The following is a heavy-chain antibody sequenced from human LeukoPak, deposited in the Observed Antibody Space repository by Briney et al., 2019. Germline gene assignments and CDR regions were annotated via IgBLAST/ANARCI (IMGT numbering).Heavy chain of an antibody. CDR2: ISAYNGNT. Sequence: GASVKVSCKASGYTFTSYGISWVRQAPGQGLEWMGWISAYNGNTNYAQKLQGRVTMTTDTSTSTAYMELRSLRSDDTAVYYCARGVSYDFWSGSYNYYYMDVWGKGTTVTISS. V-gene: IGHV1-18*01. CDR3: ARGVSYDFWSGSYNYYYMDV. CDR1: GYTFTSYG. D-gene: IGHD3-3*01. J-gene: IGHJ6*03.